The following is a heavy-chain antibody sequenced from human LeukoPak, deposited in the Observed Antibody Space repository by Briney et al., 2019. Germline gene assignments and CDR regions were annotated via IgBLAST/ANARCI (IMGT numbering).Heavy chain of an antibody. V-gene: IGHV1-2*02. Sequence: ASVKVSCKASGYTFTGYYMHWVRQAPGQGLEWMGWINPNSGGTNYAQKFQGRVTMTRDTSISTAYMELSRLRSEDTAVYHCARALGSSSWTRNFDYWGQGTLVTVSS. D-gene: IGHD6-13*01. CDR3: ARALGSSSWTRNFDY. CDR2: INPNSGGT. CDR1: GYTFTGYY. J-gene: IGHJ4*02.